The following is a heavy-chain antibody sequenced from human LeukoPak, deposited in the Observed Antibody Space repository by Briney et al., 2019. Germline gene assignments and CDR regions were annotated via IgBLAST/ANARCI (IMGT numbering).Heavy chain of an antibody. CDR2: ISNVGSST. CDR3: MPGRGY. V-gene: IGHV3-74*01. J-gene: IGHJ4*02. D-gene: IGHD2-8*02. Sequence: PGGSLRHSCAASGLTFSSSWMHWLRQAPGKGLVWVSRISNVGSSTNYADSVKGRFTISRDNAKNTLYLQMNSLRVEDTAVYYCMPGRGYWGQGTLVAVSS. CDR1: GLTFSSSW.